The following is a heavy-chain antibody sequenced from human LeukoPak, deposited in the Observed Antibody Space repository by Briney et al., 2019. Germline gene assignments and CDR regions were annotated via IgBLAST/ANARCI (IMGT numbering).Heavy chain of an antibody. D-gene: IGHD6-6*01. CDR1: GFTFSSYW. J-gene: IGHJ4*02. V-gene: IGHV3-74*01. CDR3: ARDRDSSPSFDY. CDR2: LNNDGSST. Sequence: PGGSLRLSCAASGFTFSSYWMHWVRQAPGKGLVWVSRLNNDGSSTNYADSVKGRFTISRDNAKNSLYLQMNSLRAEDTAVYYCARDRDSSPSFDYWGQGTLVTVSS.